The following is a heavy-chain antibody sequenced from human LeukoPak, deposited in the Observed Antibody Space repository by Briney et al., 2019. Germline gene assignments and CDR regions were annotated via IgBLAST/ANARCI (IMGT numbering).Heavy chain of an antibody. CDR3: TTNTDCSGGSCYSDDGFNI. Sequence: PGGSLRLSCVASGFIFSNAWMSWVRQAPGKGLEWVGRIKSKTDGGTTDYAAPVKGRFTISRDDSKNTLYLQTNSLKTEDTAVYYCTTNTDCSGGSCYSDDGFNIWGQGTMVTVSS. CDR2: IKSKTDGGTT. CDR1: GFIFSNAW. D-gene: IGHD2-15*01. J-gene: IGHJ3*02. V-gene: IGHV3-15*01.